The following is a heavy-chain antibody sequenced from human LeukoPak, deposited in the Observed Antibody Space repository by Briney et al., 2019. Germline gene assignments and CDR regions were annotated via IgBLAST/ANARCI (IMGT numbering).Heavy chain of an antibody. V-gene: IGHV4-39*01. CDR3: AGQHYDCWSGYRPYYYMDV. CDR2: IYYSGST. CDR1: GGSISSSSYY. Sequence: SETLSLTCTVSGGSISSSSYYWGWIRQPPGKGLEWIGSIYYSGSTYYNPSLKSRVTISVDTSKNQFSLKLSSVTAADTAVYYCAGQHYDCWSGYRPYYYMDVWGKGTTVTVSS. D-gene: IGHD3-3*01. J-gene: IGHJ6*03.